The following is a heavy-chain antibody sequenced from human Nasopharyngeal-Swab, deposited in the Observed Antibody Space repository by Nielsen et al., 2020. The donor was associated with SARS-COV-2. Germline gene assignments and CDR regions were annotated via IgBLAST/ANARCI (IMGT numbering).Heavy chain of an antibody. D-gene: IGHD2-2*01. CDR1: SGTFFSYA. J-gene: IGHJ4*02. CDR2: LLPIFGTA. V-gene: IGHV1-69*13. CDR3: ARVLGKVVPAAMPLYFDY. Sequence: SVLVSCYASSGTFFSYATSWLLHAPAQGLVWLVGLLPIFGTANYAQKFQGRVTIPADESTSTAYMELSSLRSEDTAVYYCARVLGKVVPAAMPLYFDYWGQGTLVTVSS.